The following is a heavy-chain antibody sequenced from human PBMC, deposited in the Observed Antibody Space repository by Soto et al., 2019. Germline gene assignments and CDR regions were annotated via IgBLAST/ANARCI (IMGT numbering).Heavy chain of an antibody. V-gene: IGHV1-2*02. J-gene: IGHJ4*02. CDR2: IGPESSAT. CDR1: GYTFTGHY. Sequence: GPSVKVSCKASGYTFTGHYIHWVRQAPEQGPEWMGEIGPESSATRYAQKFQGRVTMTRDTSITTVYMELKDLSPDDTAVYYCGRGRSGQIVVFYWGQGTPVTVSS. D-gene: IGHD1-26*01. CDR3: GRGRSGQIVVFY.